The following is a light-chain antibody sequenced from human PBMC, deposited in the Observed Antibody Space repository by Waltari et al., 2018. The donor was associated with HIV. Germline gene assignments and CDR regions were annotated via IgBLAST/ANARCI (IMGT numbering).Light chain of an antibody. V-gene: IGLV3-25*03. J-gene: IGLJ2*01. Sequence: YELTQPPSVSVSPGQTAAITCSGDAFPTPYSFCYQQRPGQAPVMVILKDTKRASGMPERFYGARSGTTVTLTISGGQTEDEAEYYCQSVDAGGTQVVFGGGTKLSVL. CDR2: KDT. CDR1: AFPTPY. CDR3: QSVDAGGTQVV.